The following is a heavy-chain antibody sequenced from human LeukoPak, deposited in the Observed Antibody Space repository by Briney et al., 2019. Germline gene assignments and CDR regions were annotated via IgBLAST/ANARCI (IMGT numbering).Heavy chain of an antibody. CDR1: GFTFSSYS. CDR3: ARGEGYSSSWYIIENWFDP. D-gene: IGHD6-13*01. J-gene: IGHJ5*02. Sequence: GGSLRLSCAASGFTFSSYSMNGVREAPGKGVEWVSSISSSSSYIYYADSVKGRFTISRDNAKNSLYLQINSLRAEDTAVYYCARGEGYSSSWYIIENWFDPWGQGTLVTVSS. CDR2: ISSSSSYI. V-gene: IGHV3-21*01.